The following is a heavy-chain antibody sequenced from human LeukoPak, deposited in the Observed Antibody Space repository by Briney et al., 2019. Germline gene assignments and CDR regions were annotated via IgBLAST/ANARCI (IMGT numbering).Heavy chain of an antibody. CDR1: GFTFSSYG. J-gene: IGHJ4*02. CDR3: AKEGYDFWSGYYPQPHDY. Sequence: GGSLRLSCAASGFTFSSYGMHWVRQAPGKGLEWVAFIRYDGSNKYYADSVKGRFTISRDNSKNTLYLQMNSLRAEDTAVYYCAKEGYDFWSGYYPQPHDYWGQGTLVTVSS. V-gene: IGHV3-30*02. D-gene: IGHD3-3*01. CDR2: IRYDGSNK.